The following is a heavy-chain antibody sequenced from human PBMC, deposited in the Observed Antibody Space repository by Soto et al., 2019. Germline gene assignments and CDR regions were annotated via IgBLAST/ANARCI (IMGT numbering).Heavy chain of an antibody. CDR3: ARDIAPFSTAT. Sequence: PSETLSLTCTVSGASISSYYWSWIRQPPGKGLQWIGYIHYSGSTDYNPSLKSRVTISLDTSKNQLSLKLSSVTAADTAVYSCARDIAPFSTATCAQGTIVTVSA. V-gene: IGHV4-59*01. CDR1: GASISSYY. CDR2: IHYSGST. D-gene: IGHD4-17*01. J-gene: IGHJ5*01.